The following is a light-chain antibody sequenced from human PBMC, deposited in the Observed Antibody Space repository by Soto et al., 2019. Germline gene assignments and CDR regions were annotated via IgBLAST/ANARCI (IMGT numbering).Light chain of an antibody. CDR3: NSDTNTAARV. CDR1: SDDIGTYEY. V-gene: IGLV2-14*01. J-gene: IGLJ1*01. CDR2: GVY. Sequence: QSVLTQPASVSGSPGQSITISCTGSSDDIGTYEYISWHQHHPGKAPKLILFGVYDRPSGVSDRFSGSKSGNTASLTISGLQAEDEADYDDNSDTNTAARVFGTETKVTGL.